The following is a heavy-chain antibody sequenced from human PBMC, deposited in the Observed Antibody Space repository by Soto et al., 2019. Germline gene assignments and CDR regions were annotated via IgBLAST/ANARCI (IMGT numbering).Heavy chain of an antibody. J-gene: IGHJ4*02. CDR2: ISYDGSNK. D-gene: IGHD3-22*01. V-gene: IGHV3-30*18. CDR1: GFTFSSYG. CDR3: AKPGYDSSGYYY. Sequence: GGSLRLSCAASGFTFSSYGMHWVRQAPGKGLEWVAVISYDGSNKYYADSVKGRFTISRDNSKNTLYLQMNSLRAEDTAVYYCAKPGYDSSGYYYWGQGTLVTVSS.